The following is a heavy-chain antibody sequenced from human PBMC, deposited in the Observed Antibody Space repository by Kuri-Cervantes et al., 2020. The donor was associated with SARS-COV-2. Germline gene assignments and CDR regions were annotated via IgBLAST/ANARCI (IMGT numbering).Heavy chain of an antibody. CDR1: GYTFTSYG. V-gene: IGHV1-18*01. J-gene: IGHJ4*02. CDR3: ARSITMVRGVINPRGPSDY. D-gene: IGHD3-10*01. CDR2: ISAYNGNT. Sequence: ASVKVSCKASGYTFTSYGISWVRQAPGQGLEWMGWISAYNGNTNYAQKFQGRVTMTRDTSTSTVYMELSSLRSDDTAVYYCARSITMVRGVINPRGPSDYWGQGTLVTVSS.